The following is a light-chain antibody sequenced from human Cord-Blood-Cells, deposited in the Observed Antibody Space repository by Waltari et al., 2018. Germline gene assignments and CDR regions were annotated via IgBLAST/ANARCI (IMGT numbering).Light chain of an antibody. CDR1: SSDVGGYNY. J-gene: IGLJ3*02. CDR2: DVS. Sequence: QSALTQPASVSGSPGQSITISCTGTSSDVGGYNYVSWYQPHPGKAPKFLIYDVSNRPSGVSNRSSCSKSGNTASLTISGLQAEDEADYYCSSYTSSSTRVFGGGTKLTVL. CDR3: SSYTSSSTRV. V-gene: IGLV2-14*03.